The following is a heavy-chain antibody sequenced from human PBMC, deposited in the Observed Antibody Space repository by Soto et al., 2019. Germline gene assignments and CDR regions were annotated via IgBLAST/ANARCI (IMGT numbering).Heavy chain of an antibody. CDR1: GFTFSSYA. V-gene: IGHV3-23*01. Sequence: PGGSLRLSCAASGFTFSSYAMSWVRQAPGKWLEWVSGISGSGTTTYYADSVKGRFTISRDNSKNTMYLQMNSLRAEDTAVYYCAKDLAGATRGRFDYWGQGXLVTVYS. CDR2: ISGSGTTT. CDR3: AKDLAGATRGRFDY. J-gene: IGHJ4*02. D-gene: IGHD1-26*01.